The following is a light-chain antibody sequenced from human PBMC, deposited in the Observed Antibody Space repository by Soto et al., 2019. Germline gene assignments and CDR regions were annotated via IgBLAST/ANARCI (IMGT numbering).Light chain of an antibody. CDR3: QQYGSSPRT. CDR1: KSVSSSY. Sequence: EIVLTQSPGTLSLSPGERATLSCRASKSVSSSYLAWYQQKPGQAPRLLIYGASSRATGIPDRFSGSGSGTDFTRSISRLEPEDFAVYYCQQYGSSPRTLGQGTQLDIK. J-gene: IGKJ2*01. V-gene: IGKV3-20*01. CDR2: GAS.